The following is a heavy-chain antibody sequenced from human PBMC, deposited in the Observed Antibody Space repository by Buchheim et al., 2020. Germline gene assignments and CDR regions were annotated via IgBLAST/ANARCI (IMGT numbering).Heavy chain of an antibody. CDR2: ISSSSSTI. D-gene: IGHD3-10*01. Sequence: EVQLVESGGGLVQPGGSLRLSCAASGFTFSSYSMNWVRQAPGKGLEWVSYISSSSSTIYYADSVKGRFTIPRDNAKNSLYLQMNSLRAEDTAVYYCARDLGLLWFRDYYYYYYGMDVWGQGTT. J-gene: IGHJ6*02. CDR1: GFTFSSYS. CDR3: ARDLGLLWFRDYYYYYYGMDV. V-gene: IGHV3-48*01.